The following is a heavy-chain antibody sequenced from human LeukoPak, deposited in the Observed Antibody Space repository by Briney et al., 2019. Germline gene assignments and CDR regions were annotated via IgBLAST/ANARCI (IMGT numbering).Heavy chain of an antibody. Sequence: GGSLRLSCAASGFTFSSYAMHWVRQAPGKGLEWVAVISYDGSNKYYADSVKGRFTISRDNSKNTLYLQMNSLRAEDTAVYYCARADYSSGYYVIDYWGQGTLVTVS. J-gene: IGHJ4*02. V-gene: IGHV3-30-3*01. CDR2: ISYDGSNK. CDR1: GFTFSSYA. CDR3: ARADYSSGYYVIDY. D-gene: IGHD3-22*01.